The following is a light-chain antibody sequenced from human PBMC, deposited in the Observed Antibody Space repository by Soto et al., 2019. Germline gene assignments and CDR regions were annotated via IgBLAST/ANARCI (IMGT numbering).Light chain of an antibody. V-gene: IGLV2-14*01. J-gene: IGLJ2*01. CDR3: SSYTSSSTLI. Sequence: QSALTQPASVSGSPGQSSTISCTGTSSDVGGYHYVSWYQQHPVKAPKLMIYDGSNRPSGVSNRFSGSKSGKTASLTISCLKDEDEADYYCSSYTSSSTLIFGGGTKLTVL. CDR1: SSDVGGYHY. CDR2: DGS.